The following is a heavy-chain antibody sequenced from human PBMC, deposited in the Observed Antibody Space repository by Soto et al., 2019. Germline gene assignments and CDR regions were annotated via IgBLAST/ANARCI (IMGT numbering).Heavy chain of an antibody. CDR3: ARSRRLYPIWFGELNV. CDR2: INPNSGGT. V-gene: IGHV1-2*04. CDR1: GYTFTGYY. J-gene: IGHJ6*02. D-gene: IGHD3-10*01. Sequence: QVQLVQSGAEVKKPGASVKVSCKASGYTFTGYYMHWVRQAPGQGLEWMGWINPNSGGTNYAQKFQGWVTMTRDTSISTAYMELSRLRSDDTAVYYCARSRRLYPIWFGELNVWGQGTTVTVSS.